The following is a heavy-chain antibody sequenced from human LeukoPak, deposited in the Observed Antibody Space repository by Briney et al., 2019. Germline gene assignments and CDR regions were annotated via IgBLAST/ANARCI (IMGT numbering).Heavy chain of an antibody. CDR1: GGSISSGGYS. J-gene: IGHJ4*02. V-gene: IGHV4-30-4*07. D-gene: IGHD6-13*01. CDR3: ARARSSWYGGGDY. CDR2: IYYSGST. Sequence: SETLSLTCAVSGGSISSGGYSWSWIRQPPGKGLEWIGYIYYSGSTYYNPSLKSRVTISVDTSKNQFSLKLSSVTAADTAVYYCARARSSWYGGGDYWGQGTLVTVSS.